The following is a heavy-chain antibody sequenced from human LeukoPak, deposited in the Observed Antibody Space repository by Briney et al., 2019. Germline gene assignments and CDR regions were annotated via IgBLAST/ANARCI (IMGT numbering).Heavy chain of an antibody. CDR2: ISGSSSAI. CDR3: ATYSGYDRIFDY. Sequence: GGSLRLSCAASGFTFSSYGMNWVRQAPGKGLEWVSYISGSSSAIYYTDFVKGRLTISRDNAKKSVYLQMNGLRAEDTAVYYCATYSGYDRIFDYWGQGTLVTVSS. D-gene: IGHD5-12*01. V-gene: IGHV3-48*01. CDR1: GFTFSSYG. J-gene: IGHJ4*02.